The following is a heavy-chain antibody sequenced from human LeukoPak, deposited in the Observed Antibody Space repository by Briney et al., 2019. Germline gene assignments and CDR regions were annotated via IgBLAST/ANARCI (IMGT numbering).Heavy chain of an antibody. CDR1: GGTFSSYA. CDR2: IIPIFGTA. Sequence: SVKVSCKASGGTFSSYAISWVRQAPGQGLEWMGGIIPIFGTANYAQKFQGRVTITTDESTSTAYMELSSLRSEDTAVYYCARGGGYCSGGSCYSAYYFDYWGQGTLVTVSS. CDR3: ARGGGYCSGGSCYSAYYFDY. V-gene: IGHV1-69*05. D-gene: IGHD2-15*01. J-gene: IGHJ4*02.